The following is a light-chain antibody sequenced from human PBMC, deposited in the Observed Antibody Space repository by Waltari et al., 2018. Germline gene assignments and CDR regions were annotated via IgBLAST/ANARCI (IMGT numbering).Light chain of an antibody. CDR2: TSS. Sequence: DIQMTQSPSSLSASVGDRVTITCRASQSIKSYLNWYQQKPGKAPKMLIYTSSSLSSGVPSMFSGSGSGTDFTLTISSLQPEDFATYFCQQNYNTPPTFGQGTKVEIK. CDR1: QSIKSY. J-gene: IGKJ2*01. CDR3: QQNYNTPPT. V-gene: IGKV1-39*01.